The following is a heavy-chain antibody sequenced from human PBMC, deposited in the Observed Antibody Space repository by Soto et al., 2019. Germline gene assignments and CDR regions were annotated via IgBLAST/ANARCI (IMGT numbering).Heavy chain of an antibody. V-gene: IGHV3-23*01. J-gene: IGHJ1*01. CDR2: ISGSGVTT. Sequence: EVQLLESGGGLVQPGGSLRLSCAASGLAFSSYAMSWVRQAPGKGLEWVSSISGSGVTTYYADSVQGRFTISRDNSKNTLFLQMTSLRAEDTAVYYCAKDKRYSWGQGALVTVSS. D-gene: IGHD1-1*01. CDR3: AKDKRYS. CDR1: GLAFSSYA.